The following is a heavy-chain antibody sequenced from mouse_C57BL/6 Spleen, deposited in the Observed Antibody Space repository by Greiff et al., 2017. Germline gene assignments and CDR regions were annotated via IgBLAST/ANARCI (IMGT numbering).Heavy chain of an antibody. Sequence: EVQGVESGGGLVKPGGSLKLSCAASGFTFSSYAMSWVRQTPEKRLEWVATISDGGSYTYYPDNVKGRFTISRDNAKNNLYLQMSHLKSEDTAMYYCARDRYYGSSYGYFYYWGQGTTLTVSS. J-gene: IGHJ2*01. D-gene: IGHD1-1*01. CDR3: ARDRYYGSSYGYFYY. CDR2: ISDGGSYT. V-gene: IGHV5-4*01. CDR1: GFTFSSYA.